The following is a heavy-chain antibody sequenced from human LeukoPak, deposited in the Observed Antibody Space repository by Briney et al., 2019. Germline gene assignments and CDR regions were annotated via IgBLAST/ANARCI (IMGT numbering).Heavy chain of an antibody. CDR2: ISDSGEKR. CDR1: RVSFSSYT. J-gene: IGHJ4*02. Sequence: GGSLRLSCAPARVSFSSYTMRWGSQAPGKGLEWVSGISDSGEKRYYADAVKGRFTISRDNFKNTLYLKMSSLRADDTAVYCCAKGICSTSCYNYYGQGTLVTVSS. CDR3: AKGICSTSCYNY. V-gene: IGHV3-23*01. D-gene: IGHD2-2*02.